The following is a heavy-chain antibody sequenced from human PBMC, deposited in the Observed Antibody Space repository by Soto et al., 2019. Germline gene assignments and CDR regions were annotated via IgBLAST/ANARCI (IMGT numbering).Heavy chain of an antibody. D-gene: IGHD3-22*01. CDR1: GGTFSSYA. CDR2: IIPIFGTA. CDR3: ARDAIPPNYYYDSSCAFDI. V-gene: IGHV1-69*01. J-gene: IGHJ3*02. Sequence: QVQLVQSGAEVKKPGSSVKVSCKASGGTFSSYAISWVRQAPGQGLEWMGGIIPIFGTANYAQKFQGRVTITADESTSTAYMELSSLRSEDTAVYYFARDAIPPNYYYDSSCAFDILRQWTTVTFS.